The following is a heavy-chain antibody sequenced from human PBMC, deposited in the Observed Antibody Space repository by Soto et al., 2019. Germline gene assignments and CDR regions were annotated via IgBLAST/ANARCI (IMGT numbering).Heavy chain of an antibody. CDR2: IYHSGST. Sequence: SETLSLTCAVSGGSISSGGYSWSWIRQPPGKGLEWIGYIYHSGSTYYNPSLKSRVTISVDRSKNQFSLKLSSVTAADTAVYYCAGHRASGSFSYWFDPWGQGTLVTVSS. D-gene: IGHD3-10*01. J-gene: IGHJ5*02. CDR3: AGHRASGSFSYWFDP. V-gene: IGHV4-30-2*01. CDR1: GGSISSGGYS.